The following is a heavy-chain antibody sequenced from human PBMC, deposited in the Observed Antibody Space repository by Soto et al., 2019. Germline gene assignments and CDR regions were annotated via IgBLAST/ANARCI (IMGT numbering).Heavy chain of an antibody. D-gene: IGHD2-15*01. Sequence: QLQLQESGSGLVKPSQTLSLTCAVSGGSISSGGYSWSWIRQPPGKGLEWIGYIYHSGSTYYNPSLKSRVTISVDRSKNQFSLKLSSVTAADTAVYYCARGGYCSGGSCYSQLNWFDPWGQGTLVTVSS. V-gene: IGHV4-30-2*01. CDR2: IYHSGST. J-gene: IGHJ5*02. CDR1: GGSISSGGYS. CDR3: ARGGYCSGGSCYSQLNWFDP.